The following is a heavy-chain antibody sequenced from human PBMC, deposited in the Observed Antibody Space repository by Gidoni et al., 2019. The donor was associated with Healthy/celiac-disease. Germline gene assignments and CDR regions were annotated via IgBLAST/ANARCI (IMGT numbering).Heavy chain of an antibody. CDR2: FDPEDGET. V-gene: IGHV1-24*01. CDR3: ATRTTVTTRAGVYVWFDP. J-gene: IGHJ5*02. Sequence: QVQLVQSGAEVKKPGASVKVSCKVSGYTLTELSMHWVRQAPGKGLEWMGGFDPEDGETIDAQKFQGRVTMTEDTSTDTAYMELSSLRSEDTAVYYCATRTTVTTRAGVYVWFDPWGQGTLVTVSS. CDR1: GYTLTELS. D-gene: IGHD4-17*01.